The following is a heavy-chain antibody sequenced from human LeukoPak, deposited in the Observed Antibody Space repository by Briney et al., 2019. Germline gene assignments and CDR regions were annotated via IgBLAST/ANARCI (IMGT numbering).Heavy chain of an antibody. CDR3: AKDGGLWVSAHWGDS. CDR1: GFTFSSYA. V-gene: IGHV3-23*01. CDR2: MSGSGGST. J-gene: IGHJ4*02. D-gene: IGHD7-27*01. Sequence: GGSLRLSCAASGFTFSSYAMSWVRQAPGKGLEWVSSMSGSGGSTDYADSVKGRFTISRDNSKNTLYLQMNTLRVEDTAVYYCAKDGGLWVSAHWGDSWGRGTLVTVSS.